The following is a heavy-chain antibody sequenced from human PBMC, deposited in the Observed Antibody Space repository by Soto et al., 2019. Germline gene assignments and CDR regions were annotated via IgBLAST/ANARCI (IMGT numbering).Heavy chain of an antibody. D-gene: IGHD2-15*01. J-gene: IGHJ6*02. CDR3: TTGSVEGV. CDR2: IKTNTEGGTT. V-gene: IGHV3-15*07. Sequence: EVQLVDSGGGFIYPGGSLRLSCAASGLTLSNAWMNWVRQAPGKGLEWVGRIKTNTEGGTTDYAAAVKGRFTVSRDDSKNTLYLQMNSLKTEDTAVYYCTTGSVEGVWGQGTMVTVSS. CDR1: GLTLSNAW.